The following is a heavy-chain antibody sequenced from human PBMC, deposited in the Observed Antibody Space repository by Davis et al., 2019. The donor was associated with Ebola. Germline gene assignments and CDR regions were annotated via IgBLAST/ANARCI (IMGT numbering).Heavy chain of an antibody. D-gene: IGHD3-9*01. CDR1: GGSISSYY. V-gene: IGHV4-59*01. Sequence: SETLSLTCSVSGGSISSYYWSWIRQPPGKGLEWIGYIYYSGSTNYNPSLKSRVTISVDTSKNQFSLKLSSVTAADTAVYYCARDGSLYYDILTGYYTRYGMDVWGKGTTVTVPS. CDR2: IYYSGST. J-gene: IGHJ6*04. CDR3: ARDGSLYYDILTGYYTRYGMDV.